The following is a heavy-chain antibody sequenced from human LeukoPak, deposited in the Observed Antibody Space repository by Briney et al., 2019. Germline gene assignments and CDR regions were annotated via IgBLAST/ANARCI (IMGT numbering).Heavy chain of an antibody. J-gene: IGHJ6*03. Sequence: PGGSLRLSCAASGFTFSSYAMSWVRQAPGKGLEWVSAISGSGGSTYYADSVKGRFTISRDNSKNTLYLQMNSLRAEDTAVYYCALDFWSGGPYYYYYMDVWGKGTTVTVSS. D-gene: IGHD3-3*01. CDR3: ALDFWSGGPYYYYYMDV. CDR1: GFTFSSYA. V-gene: IGHV3-23*01. CDR2: ISGSGGST.